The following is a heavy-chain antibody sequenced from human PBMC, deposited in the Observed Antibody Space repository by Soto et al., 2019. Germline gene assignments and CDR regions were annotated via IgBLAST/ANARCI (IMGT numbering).Heavy chain of an antibody. CDR3: AKDNARGVINYFDY. D-gene: IGHD3-10*02. J-gene: IGHJ4*02. V-gene: IGHV3-23*01. CDR1: GFTFSGYA. Sequence: GGSLRLSCADSGFTFSGYAMSWVRKAPGKGLEWVSAISGSGGSTYYADSVKGRFTISRDNSKNTLYLQMNSLRAEDTAVYYCAKDNARGVINYFDYWGQGTLVTVSS. CDR2: ISGSGGST.